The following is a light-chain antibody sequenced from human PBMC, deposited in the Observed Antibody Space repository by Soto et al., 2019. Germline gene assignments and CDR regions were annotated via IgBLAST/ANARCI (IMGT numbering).Light chain of an antibody. CDR2: VNN. J-gene: IGLJ2*01. V-gene: IGLV1-40*01. CDR1: TSNIGAGYH. Sequence: QSVLTQPPSVSGAPGQRVTISCTGSTSNIGAGYHVHWYQQLPGTAPKLLIFVNNIRASGVSDRFSGSKSGTSASLAITGLQTEDEADYYCSSYTSSSTYVVFGGGTKLTVL. CDR3: SSYTSSSTYVV.